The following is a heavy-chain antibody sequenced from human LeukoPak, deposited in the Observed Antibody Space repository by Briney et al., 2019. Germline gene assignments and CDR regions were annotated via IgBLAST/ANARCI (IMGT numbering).Heavy chain of an antibody. V-gene: IGHV4-59*08. D-gene: IGHD2-2*01. J-gene: IGHJ4*02. CDR2: IYSSGST. CDR1: GGSISGYY. Sequence: PSETLSLTCTVSGGSISGYYWSWIRQPPGKGLEWIGYIYSSGSTKYSPSLKSRVTMSVDTSKNQFPLKLTSVTAADTAVYYCARYYCSGTCYHFDYWGQGTLVTVSS. CDR3: ARYYCSGTCYHFDY.